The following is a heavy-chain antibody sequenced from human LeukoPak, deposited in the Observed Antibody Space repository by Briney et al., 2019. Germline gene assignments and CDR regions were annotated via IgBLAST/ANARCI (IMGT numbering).Heavy chain of an antibody. D-gene: IGHD6-13*01. CDR3: ARLFSSSWYRGAFDL. Sequence: SETLSLTCTVSGGSISSSSYYWGWIRQPPGKGLEWIGSIYYSGNTYYNPSLKSRVTISVDASKNQFSLKLSSVTAADTAVYYCARLFSSSWYRGAFDLWGQGTMVTVSS. CDR2: IYYSGNT. V-gene: IGHV4-39*01. CDR1: GGSISSSSYY. J-gene: IGHJ3*01.